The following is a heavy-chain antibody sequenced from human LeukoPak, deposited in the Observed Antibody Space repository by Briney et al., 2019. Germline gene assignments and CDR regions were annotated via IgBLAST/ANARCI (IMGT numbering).Heavy chain of an antibody. V-gene: IGHV1-2*02. J-gene: IGHJ1*01. D-gene: IGHD6-13*01. CDR2: INPDSGGT. Sequence: ASVKVSCKASGYSFTGYYMHWVRQAPGQGLEWMGWINPDSGGTNYARKSQGRVTMTTATTISTAYMQLGWLRSDDTAVYYCASGLNSRSSSCWGQGTRVTVSS. CDR3: ASGLNSRSSSC. CDR1: GYSFTGYY.